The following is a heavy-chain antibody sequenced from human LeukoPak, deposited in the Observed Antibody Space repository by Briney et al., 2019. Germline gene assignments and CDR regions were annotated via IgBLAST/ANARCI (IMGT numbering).Heavy chain of an antibody. J-gene: IGHJ4*02. CDR2: ISSDGNTE. D-gene: IGHD2-8*01. Sequence: GRSLRLSCAAAGFSFSSYPMNWVRQAPGKGLEWISHISSDGNTESYVDAPRGRFTMSRDNAKNSLFLLIDSLRVEDTAVYYCARDSVNGPFVISLDLWGQGALVTVSS. V-gene: IGHV3-48*03. CDR3: ARDSVNGPFVISLDL. CDR1: GFSFSSYP.